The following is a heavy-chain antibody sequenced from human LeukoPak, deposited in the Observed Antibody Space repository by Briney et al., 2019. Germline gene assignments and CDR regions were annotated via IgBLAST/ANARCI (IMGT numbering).Heavy chain of an antibody. D-gene: IGHD6-6*01. CDR2: ITSSSSYV. V-gene: IGHV3-21*01. CDR1: GFTFSSYN. J-gene: IGHJ4*02. CDR3: ARHLVWGGSSSSLGY. Sequence: PGGSLRLSCEASGFTFSSYNMNWVRQAPGKLLEWVSSITSSSSYVFYADSVKGRFTISRDNAKNSLYLQMNSLRAEDTAIYYCARHLVWGGSSSSLGYWGQGTLVTVSS.